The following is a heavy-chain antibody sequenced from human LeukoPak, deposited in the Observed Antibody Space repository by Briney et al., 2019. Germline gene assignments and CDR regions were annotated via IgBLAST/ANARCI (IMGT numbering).Heavy chain of an antibody. CDR2: INPNSGGA. CDR1: GYTFTGYY. D-gene: IGHD3-10*01. Sequence: GASVKVSCKASGYTFTGYYMHWVRQAPGQGLEWMGWINPNSGGANYAQKFQGRVTMTRDTSISTAYMELSRLRSDDTAVYYCASLITMVGGVPFDYWGQGTLVTVSS. CDR3: ASLITMVGGVPFDY. V-gene: IGHV1-2*02. J-gene: IGHJ4*02.